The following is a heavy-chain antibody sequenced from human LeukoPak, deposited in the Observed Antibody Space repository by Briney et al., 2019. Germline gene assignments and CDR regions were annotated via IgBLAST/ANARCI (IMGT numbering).Heavy chain of an antibody. V-gene: IGHV4-59*01. J-gene: IGHJ3*02. D-gene: IGHD3-9*01. CDR2: IYYSGST. CDR3: ARVSILTGYTPDAFDI. Sequence: SETLSLTCTVSGGSISSYYWSWIRQPPGKGLEWIGYIYYSGSTNYNPSLKSRVTISVDTSKNQCSLKLSSGTAADTAVYYCARVSILTGYTPDAFDIWGQGTMVTVSS. CDR1: GGSISSYY.